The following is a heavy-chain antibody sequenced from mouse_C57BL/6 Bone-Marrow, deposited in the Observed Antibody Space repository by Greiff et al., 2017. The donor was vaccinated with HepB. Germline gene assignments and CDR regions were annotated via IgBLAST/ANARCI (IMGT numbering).Heavy chain of an antibody. CDR3: ARGDYYGSSPFAY. V-gene: IGHV1-55*01. J-gene: IGHJ3*01. CDR1: GYTFTSYW. D-gene: IGHD1-1*01. CDR2: IYPGSGST. Sequence: QVQLQQPGAELVKPGASVKMSSKASGYTFTSYWITWVKQRPGQGLEWIGDIYPGSGSTNYNEKFKSKATLTVDTSSSTAYMQLSSLTSEDSAVYYCARGDYYGSSPFAYWGQGTLVTVSA.